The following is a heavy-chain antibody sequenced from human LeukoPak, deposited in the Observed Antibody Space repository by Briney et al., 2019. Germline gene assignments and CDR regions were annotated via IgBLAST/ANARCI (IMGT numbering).Heavy chain of an antibody. J-gene: IGHJ5*02. Sequence: SETLSLTCAVYGGSFSGYYWSWIRQPPGKGLEWIEEINHSGSTNYNPSLKSRVTISVDTSKNQFSLKLSSVTAADTAVYYCARGRGQWLYQNWFDPWGQGTLVTVSS. CDR1: GGSFSGYY. D-gene: IGHD6-19*01. CDR3: ARGRGQWLYQNWFDP. V-gene: IGHV4-34*01. CDR2: INHSGST.